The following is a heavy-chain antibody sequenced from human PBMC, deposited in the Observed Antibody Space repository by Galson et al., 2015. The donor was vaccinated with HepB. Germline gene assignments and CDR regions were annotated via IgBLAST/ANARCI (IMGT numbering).Heavy chain of an antibody. CDR1: GDSVSSNGAA. V-gene: IGHV6-1*01. CDR3: ARQQGGFDY. J-gene: IGHJ4*02. D-gene: IGHD6-13*01. CDR2: IYYTSKWCD. Sequence: CAISGDSVSSNGAAWNWIRQSPSGGLEWLGRIYYTSKWCDDYALSVKSRITINPDTSKNQSSLQLNSVTPEDTAVYYCARQQGGFDYWGQGTLVNVSS.